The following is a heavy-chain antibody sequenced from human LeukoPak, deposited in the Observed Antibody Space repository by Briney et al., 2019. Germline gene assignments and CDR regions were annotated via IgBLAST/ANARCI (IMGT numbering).Heavy chain of an antibody. D-gene: IGHD2-2*01. Sequence: SETLSLTCTVSGGSISSGGYYWSWIRQHPGKGLEWIGYIYYSGSTYYNPSLKSRVTISVDTSKNQFSLKLSSVTAADTAVYYCASYRIDFYCSSTSCPASAFDIWGQGTMVTVSS. J-gene: IGHJ3*02. CDR2: IYYSGST. V-gene: IGHV4-31*03. CDR1: GGSISSGGYY. CDR3: ASYRIDFYCSSTSCPASAFDI.